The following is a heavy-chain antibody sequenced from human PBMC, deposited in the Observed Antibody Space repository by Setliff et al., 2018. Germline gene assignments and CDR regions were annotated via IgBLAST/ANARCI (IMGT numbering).Heavy chain of an antibody. D-gene: IGHD3-22*01. J-gene: IGHJ6*03. CDR1: GGSISSGGYY. CDR2: IYYSGST. CDR3: AREAGYYDSSGPVGVPYYYYMDV. V-gene: IGHV4-31*03. Sequence: SETLSLTCTVSGGSISSGGYYWSWIRQHPGKGLEWIGYIYYSGSTYYNPSLKSRVTIPVDTSKNQFSLKLSSVTAADTAVYYCAREAGYYDSSGPVGVPYYYYMDVWGKGTTVTVSS.